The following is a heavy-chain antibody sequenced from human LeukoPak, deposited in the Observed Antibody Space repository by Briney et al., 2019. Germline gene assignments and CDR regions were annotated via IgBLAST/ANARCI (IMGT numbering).Heavy chain of an antibody. D-gene: IGHD3-10*01. CDR3: TRDLLGGSGTFDP. V-gene: IGHV1-2*02. CDR1: GYSFTGYY. CDR2: INPDSGDT. Sequence: PGASVKVSCKAPGYSFTGYYLHWVRQAPGQGLEWMGWINPDSGDTNYLQQFQGRVTMTRDTSITTAYMELSRLRSDDTAVYYCTRDLLGGSGTFDPWGQGTLVTVSS. J-gene: IGHJ5*02.